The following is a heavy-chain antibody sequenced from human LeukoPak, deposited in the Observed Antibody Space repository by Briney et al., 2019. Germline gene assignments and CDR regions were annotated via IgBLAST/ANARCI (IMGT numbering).Heavy chain of an antibody. CDR1: GFTVSSNY. D-gene: IGHD6-13*01. CDR2: IYSGGSI. J-gene: IGHJ1*01. V-gene: IGHV3-66*02. CDR3: AREGSSWPRDFQH. Sequence: GGSLRLSCAASGFTVSSNYMSWVRQAPGKGLEWVSVIYSGGSIYYADSVKGQFTISRDNSKNTLYLQMNSLRAEDTAVYYCAREGSSWPRDFQHWGQGTLVTVSS.